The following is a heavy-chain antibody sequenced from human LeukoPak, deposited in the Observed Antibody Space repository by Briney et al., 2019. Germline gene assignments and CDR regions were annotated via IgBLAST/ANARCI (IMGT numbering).Heavy chain of an antibody. CDR1: GFTFSTYS. CDR3: AKDFRRSGSYGWFDP. CDR2: ISGSGGNT. Sequence: PGGSLRLSCAASGFTFSTYSMGWVRQTPGKGLEWVSSISGSGGNTYSADSVKGRFTISRDNSKNMLYLQMNSLRAEDTAVYYCAKDFRRSGSYGWFDPWGQGTLVTVSS. J-gene: IGHJ5*02. V-gene: IGHV3-23*01. D-gene: IGHD1-26*01.